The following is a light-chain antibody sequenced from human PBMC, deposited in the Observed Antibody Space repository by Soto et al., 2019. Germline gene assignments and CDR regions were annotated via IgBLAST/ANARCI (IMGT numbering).Light chain of an antibody. Sequence: EIVLTQSPGTLSLSPGARATLSCTASQSITSAYLAWYQQKPGQSPRLLIFGASTRATGIPDKFSGSGSGTDFTLTISRLEPEDFAVYYFQHYGSPITFGPGTKLEI. V-gene: IGKV3-20*01. CDR1: QSITSAY. CDR3: QHYGSPIT. CDR2: GAS. J-gene: IGKJ3*01.